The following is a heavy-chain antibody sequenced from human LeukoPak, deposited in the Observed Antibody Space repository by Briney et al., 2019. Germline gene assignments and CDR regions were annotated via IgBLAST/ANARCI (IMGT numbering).Heavy chain of an antibody. J-gene: IGHJ4*02. D-gene: IGHD3-22*01. CDR3: ARGGRYSAYYYDSSGSNDY. CDR1: GGPFSGYY. CDR2: INHSGST. Sequence: SETLSLTCAVYGGPFSGYYWSWIRQPPGKGLEWIGEINHSGSTNYNPSLKSRVTISVDTSKNQFSLKLSSVTAADTAVYYCARGGRYSAYYYDSSGSNDYWGQGTLVTVSS. V-gene: IGHV4-34*01.